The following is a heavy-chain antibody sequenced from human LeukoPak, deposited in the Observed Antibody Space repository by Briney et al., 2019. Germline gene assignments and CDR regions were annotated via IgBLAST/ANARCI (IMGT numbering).Heavy chain of an antibody. CDR2: ISGSGGST. CDR3: ARGTVAPPFDY. J-gene: IGHJ4*02. CDR1: GFTFSSYA. D-gene: IGHD2-15*01. V-gene: IGHV3-23*01. Sequence: GGSLRLSCAASGFTFSSYAMSWVRQAPGKGLEWVSAISGSGGSTYYADSVKGRFTISRDNAKNSLYLQMNSLRAEDTAVYYCARGTVAPPFDYWAREPWSPSPQ.